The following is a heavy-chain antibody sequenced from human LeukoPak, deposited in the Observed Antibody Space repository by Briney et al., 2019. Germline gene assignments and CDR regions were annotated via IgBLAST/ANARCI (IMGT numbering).Heavy chain of an antibody. CDR1: GYTFTGYY. D-gene: IGHD6-13*01. Sequence: GASVKVSFKSSGYTFTGYYMHWVRQAPGQGLEWMGWINPNSCCTHYEQKFQGRVTMTRDTSISTASMELSRLRSDDTAVYYCARQPGSWYDPYYFDYWGQGTLVTVSS. J-gene: IGHJ4*02. V-gene: IGHV1-2*02. CDR3: ARQPGSWYDPYYFDY. CDR2: INPNSCCT.